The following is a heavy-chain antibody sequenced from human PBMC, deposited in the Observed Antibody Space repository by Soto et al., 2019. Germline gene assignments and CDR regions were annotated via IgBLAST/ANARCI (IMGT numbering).Heavy chain of an antibody. D-gene: IGHD5-12*01. V-gene: IGHV3-33*01. CDR1: GFTFSSYG. J-gene: IGHJ5*02. CDR2: IWYDGSNK. Sequence: GGSLRLSCAASGFTFSSYGMHWVRQAPGKGLEWVAVIWYDGSNKYYADSVKGRFTISRDNSKNTLYLQMNSLRAEDTAVYYCARDLSGYDSSWFDPWGQGTLVTAPQ. CDR3: ARDLSGYDSSWFDP.